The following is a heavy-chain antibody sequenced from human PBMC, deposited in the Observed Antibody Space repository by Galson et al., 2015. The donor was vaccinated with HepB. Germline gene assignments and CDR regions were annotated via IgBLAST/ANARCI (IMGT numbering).Heavy chain of an antibody. Sequence: SLRLSCAASGFTFSSYGMHWVRQAPGKGLEWVTVISYDGSNKYYADSVKGRFTISRDNSKNTLYLQMNSLRAEDTAVYYCAKDGYCSSSRCYENNYHYYMDVWGKGTTVTVSS. V-gene: IGHV3-30*18. J-gene: IGHJ6*03. CDR1: GFTFSSYG. CDR2: ISYDGSNK. CDR3: AKDGYCSSSRCYENNYHYYMDV. D-gene: IGHD2-2*03.